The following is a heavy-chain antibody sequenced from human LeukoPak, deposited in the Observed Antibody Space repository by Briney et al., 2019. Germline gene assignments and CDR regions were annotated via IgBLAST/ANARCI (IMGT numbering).Heavy chain of an antibody. J-gene: IGHJ4*02. V-gene: IGHV4-38-2*02. Sequence: SETLSLTCTVSGYSISSGYYWGWIRQPPGKGLQWIGSIYHSGSTFYNPSLKNRVTISLDTSKNQFSLNLTSVTAADTAMYFCARIGYAQLLDYWGQGTLVTVSS. D-gene: IGHD5-12*01. CDR2: IYHSGST. CDR3: ARIGYAQLLDY. CDR1: GYSISSGYY.